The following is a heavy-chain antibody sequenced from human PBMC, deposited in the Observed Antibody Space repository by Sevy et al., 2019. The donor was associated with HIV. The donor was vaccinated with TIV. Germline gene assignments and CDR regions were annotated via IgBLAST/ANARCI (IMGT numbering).Heavy chain of an antibody. CDR1: GGSISSYY. D-gene: IGHD1-26*01. CDR2: IYYSGST. CDR3: ARVGTDWFDP. V-gene: IGHV4-59*01. J-gene: IGHJ5*02. Sequence: KQSQTLSLTCTVSGGSISSYYWSWIRQPPGKGLEWIGFIYYSGSTNYNPSLKSRVTISVDTSKNQFSLKLSSVTAADTVVYYCARVGTDWFDPWGQGTLVTVSS.